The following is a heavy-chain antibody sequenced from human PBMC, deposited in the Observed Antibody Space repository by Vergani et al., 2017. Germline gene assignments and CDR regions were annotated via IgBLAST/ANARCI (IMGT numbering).Heavy chain of an antibody. CDR2: INHSGST. V-gene: IGHV4-34*01. J-gene: IGHJ5*02. Sequence: QVQLQQWGAGLLKPSETLSLTCAVYGGSFSGYCWSWIRQPPGKGLEWIGEINHSGSTNYNPSLKSRVTISVDTSKNQFSLKLSSVTAADTAVYYCARGHPFDPWGQGTLVTVSS. CDR1: GGSFSGYC. CDR3: ARGHPFDP.